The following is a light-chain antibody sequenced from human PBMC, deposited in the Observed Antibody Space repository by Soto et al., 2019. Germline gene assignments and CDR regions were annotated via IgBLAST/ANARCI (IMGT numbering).Light chain of an antibody. CDR2: GAS. V-gene: IGKV3-20*01. Sequence: EIVLTQSPGTLSLSPGETATLSCRASQSVAGSYLAWYQQKPRQAPRVLFYGASNRATGIPDRISGSGSGTDVTLTISRLEAEDFAVYYCQQYGTSPRTFDQGTKV. CDR3: QQYGTSPRT. CDR1: QSVAGSY. J-gene: IGKJ1*01.